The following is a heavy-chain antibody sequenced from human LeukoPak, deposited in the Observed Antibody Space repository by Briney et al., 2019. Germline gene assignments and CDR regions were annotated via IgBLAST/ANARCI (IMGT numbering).Heavy chain of an antibody. Sequence: ASVTVSFKASGYTFTGYYMHWVRQAPGQGLEWMGWINPNSGGKNYAQKFQGRVTMTRDTSISTAYMELSRLISDDTAVYYCASTDYYDSSGYPRTDAFDIWGQGTMVTVSS. CDR1: GYTFTGYY. J-gene: IGHJ3*02. CDR3: ASTDYYDSSGYPRTDAFDI. V-gene: IGHV1-2*02. CDR2: INPNSGGK. D-gene: IGHD3-22*01.